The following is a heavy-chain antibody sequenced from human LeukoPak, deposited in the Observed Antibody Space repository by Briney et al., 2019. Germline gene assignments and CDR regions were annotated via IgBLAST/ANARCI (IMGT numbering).Heavy chain of an antibody. D-gene: IGHD5-12*01. V-gene: IGHV1-3*03. J-gene: IGHJ4*02. Sequence: ASVKVSCKASGYTFTSYAMHWVRQAPGQRLEWMGWINAGNGNTKYSQEFQGRVTITRDTSASTAYMELSSLRSEDMAVYYCAREVLRYSGYAIDSQYFDYWGQGTLVTVSS. CDR3: AREVLRYSGYAIDSQYFDY. CDR2: INAGNGNT. CDR1: GYTFTSYA.